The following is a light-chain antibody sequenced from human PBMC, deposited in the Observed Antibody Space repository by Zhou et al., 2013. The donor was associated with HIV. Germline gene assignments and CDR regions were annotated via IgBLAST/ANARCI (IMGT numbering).Light chain of an antibody. V-gene: IGKV1-17*01. CDR3: QQYNSYPIT. Sequence: DIQMTQSPSSLSASVGDRVSITCRASRGVRNDLAWFQQKPGKAPQRLIYEAATLESGVPSRFSGSGSGTEFSLTISGLQPDDFATYYCQQYNSYPITFGRGTRLDI. CDR2: EAA. J-gene: IGKJ5*01. CDR1: RGVRND.